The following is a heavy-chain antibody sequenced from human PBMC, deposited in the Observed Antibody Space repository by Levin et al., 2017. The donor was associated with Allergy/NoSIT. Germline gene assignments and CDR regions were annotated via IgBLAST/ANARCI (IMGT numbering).Heavy chain of an antibody. Sequence: GESLKISCAASGFTFSTYEMNWVRQAPGKGLEWVSKISSSGSTIYYADSVKGRFTISRDNAKNSLYLQMNSLRAEDTAIYYCARGGRGDKNGYWGDYNYYQMDVWGQGTTVTVSS. D-gene: IGHD3-22*01. CDR2: ISSSGSTI. CDR3: ARGGRGDKNGYWGDYNYYQMDV. V-gene: IGHV3-48*03. CDR1: GFTFSTYE. J-gene: IGHJ6*02.